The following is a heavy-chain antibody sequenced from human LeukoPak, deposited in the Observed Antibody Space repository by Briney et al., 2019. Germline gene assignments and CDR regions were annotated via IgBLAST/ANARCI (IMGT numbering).Heavy chain of an antibody. CDR1: GFTFSSYA. Sequence: PGGSLRLSCAASGFTFSSYAMSWVRQAPGKGLEWVSAISGSGGSTYYTDSVKGRFTISRDNSKNTLYLQMNSLRAEDTAVYYCAKDNVVVPAAITNWGQGTLVTVSS. V-gene: IGHV3-23*01. CDR3: AKDNVVVPAAITN. J-gene: IGHJ4*02. CDR2: ISGSGGST. D-gene: IGHD2-2*02.